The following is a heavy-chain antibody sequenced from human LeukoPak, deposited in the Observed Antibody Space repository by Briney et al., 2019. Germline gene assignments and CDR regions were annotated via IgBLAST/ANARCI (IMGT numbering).Heavy chain of an antibody. Sequence: GGSLRLSCAASGFTFSSYAMSWIRQGPGKGLEWVSGISDSGGSSYYADSVKGRFTISRDNSKNALYLQMNSLRAEDTAVYYCAKLPVSYSSGWSNFDYWGQGTLVTVSS. V-gene: IGHV3-23*01. CDR1: GFTFSSYA. J-gene: IGHJ4*02. CDR2: ISDSGGSS. D-gene: IGHD6-19*01. CDR3: AKLPVSYSSGWSNFDY.